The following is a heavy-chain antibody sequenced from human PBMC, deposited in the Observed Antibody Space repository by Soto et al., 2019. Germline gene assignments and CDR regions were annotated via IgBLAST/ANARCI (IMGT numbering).Heavy chain of an antibody. Sequence: QVQLQESGPGLVKPSETLSLTCTVSGGSISSYYWNWIRQPPGKGLEWIGYIYTGSTNYNPSPKSRVTISVDSSKNHFSLKLSSVTAADTAVYYCARNHAFDIWGQGTMVTVSS. CDR3: ARNHAFDI. V-gene: IGHV4-59*01. CDR2: IYTGST. J-gene: IGHJ3*02. CDR1: GGSISSYY.